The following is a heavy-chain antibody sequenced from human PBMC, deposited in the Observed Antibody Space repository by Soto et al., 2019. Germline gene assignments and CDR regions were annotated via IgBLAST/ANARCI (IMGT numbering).Heavy chain of an antibody. Sequence: PGGSLRLSCAASGFTVSSNYMSWVRQAPGKGLEWVSVIYSGGSTYYADSVKGRSTISRDNSKNTLYLQMNSLRAEDTAVYYCESSLRGIRGVIITNYWGQGTLVTVSS. J-gene: IGHJ4*02. CDR3: ESSLRGIRGVIITNY. CDR2: IYSGGST. D-gene: IGHD3-10*01. V-gene: IGHV3-66*01. CDR1: GFTVSSNY.